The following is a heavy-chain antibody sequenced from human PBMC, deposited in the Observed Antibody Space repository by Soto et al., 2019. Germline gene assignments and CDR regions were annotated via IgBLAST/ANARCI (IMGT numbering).Heavy chain of an antibody. CDR2: IYYSGST. CDR1: GGSISSYY. Sequence: PSETLSLTCTVSGGSISSYYWSWIRQPPGKGLEWIGYIYYSGSTNYNPSLKSRVTISVDTSKNQFSLKLSSVTAADTAVYYCARFMPLGSGYTYYFDYWGQGTLVTVSS. J-gene: IGHJ4*02. D-gene: IGHD3-3*01. CDR3: ARFMPLGSGYTYYFDY. V-gene: IGHV4-59*01.